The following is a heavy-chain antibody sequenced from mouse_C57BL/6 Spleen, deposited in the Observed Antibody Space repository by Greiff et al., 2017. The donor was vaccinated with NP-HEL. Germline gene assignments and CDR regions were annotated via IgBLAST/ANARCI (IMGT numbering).Heavy chain of an antibody. J-gene: IGHJ4*01. CDR3: GGGSSPYAMAY. D-gene: IGHD1-1*01. CDR2: ISSGSSTI. V-gene: IGHV5-17*01. Sequence: EVQGVESGGGLVKPGGSLKLSCAASGFTFSDYGMHWVRQAPEKGLEWVAYISSGSSTIYYADTVKGRFTISRDNAKNTLFLQMTSLSSEDTAMYYCGGGSSPYAMAYWGQGTSVTVSS. CDR1: GFTFSDYG.